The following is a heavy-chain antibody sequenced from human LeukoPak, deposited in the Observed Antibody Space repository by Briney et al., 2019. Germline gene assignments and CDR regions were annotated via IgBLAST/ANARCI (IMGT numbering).Heavy chain of an antibody. CDR3: ATPATATQY. Sequence: GGSLRLSCAVSGFTVSSYYMSWVRQAPGKGLESVSVISNDGVTYYADSVKGRFTISRDNSKNTLYLQMNSLRAEDTAVYYCATPATATQYWGQGTLVTVSS. CDR1: GFTVSSYY. V-gene: IGHV3-53*05. CDR2: ISNDGVT. J-gene: IGHJ4*02.